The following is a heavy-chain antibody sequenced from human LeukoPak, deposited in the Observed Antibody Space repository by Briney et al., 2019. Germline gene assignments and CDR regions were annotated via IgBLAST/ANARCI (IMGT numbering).Heavy chain of an antibody. V-gene: IGHV1-69*06. J-gene: IGHJ6*03. D-gene: IGHD2-15*01. CDR2: IIPIFGTA. Sequence: SVKVSCKASGDTFSSYAISWVRQAPGQGLEWMGGIIPIFGTANYAQKFQGRVTITADKSTSTAYMELSSLRSEDTAVYYCARDRGYCSGGSCYSGYYYYYMDVWGKGTTVTVSS. CDR1: GDTFSSYA. CDR3: ARDRGYCSGGSCYSGYYYYYMDV.